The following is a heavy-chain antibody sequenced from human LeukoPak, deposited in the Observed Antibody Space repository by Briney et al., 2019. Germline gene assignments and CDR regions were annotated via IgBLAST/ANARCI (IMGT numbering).Heavy chain of an antibody. Sequence: SVKVSCKASGGTFSSYAISWVRQAPGQGLEWMGGIIPIFGTANYAQKFQGRVTITTDESTSTAYMELSSLRSEDTAVYYCARSDCSSTSCYLYDYWGQGTLVTVSS. CDR3: ARSDCSSTSCYLYDY. CDR2: IIPIFGTA. J-gene: IGHJ4*02. V-gene: IGHV1-69*05. CDR1: GGTFSSYA. D-gene: IGHD2-2*01.